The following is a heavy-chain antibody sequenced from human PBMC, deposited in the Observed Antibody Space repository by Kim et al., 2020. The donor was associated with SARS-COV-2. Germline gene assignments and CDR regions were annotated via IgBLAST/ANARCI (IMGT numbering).Heavy chain of an antibody. J-gene: IGHJ4*02. CDR2: ST. V-gene: IGHV4-59*08. Sequence: STNYNPSLKSRVTISVDTSKNQFSLKLSSVTAADTAVYYCARRSQYTIDYWGQGTLVTVSS. D-gene: IGHD2-2*02. CDR3: ARRSQYTIDY.